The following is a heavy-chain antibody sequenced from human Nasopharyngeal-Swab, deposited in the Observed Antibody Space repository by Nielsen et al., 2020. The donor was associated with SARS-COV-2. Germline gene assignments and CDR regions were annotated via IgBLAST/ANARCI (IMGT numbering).Heavy chain of an antibody. D-gene: IGHD7-27*01. CDR2: ISSSSSYI. Sequence: VRQAPGKGLEWVSSISSSSSYIYYADSVKGRFTISRDNAKNSLYLQMNSLRAEDTAVYSCARRVPNSEVTGDIEGAFDIWGQGTMVTVSS. CDR3: ARRVPNSEVTGDIEGAFDI. J-gene: IGHJ3*02. V-gene: IGHV3-21*01.